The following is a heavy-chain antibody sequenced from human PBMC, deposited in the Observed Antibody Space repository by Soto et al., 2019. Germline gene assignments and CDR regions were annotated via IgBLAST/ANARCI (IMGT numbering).Heavy chain of an antibody. Sequence: ASVKVSCKASGGTFSSYAISWVRQAPGQGLEWMGGIIPIFGTANYAQKFQGRVTITADESTSTAHMELSSLRSEDTAVYYCARVEVGIAPYYYYGMDVWGQGTTVTVSS. CDR2: IIPIFGTA. CDR1: GGTFSSYA. J-gene: IGHJ6*02. CDR3: ARVEVGIAPYYYYGMDV. V-gene: IGHV1-69*13. D-gene: IGHD1-20*01.